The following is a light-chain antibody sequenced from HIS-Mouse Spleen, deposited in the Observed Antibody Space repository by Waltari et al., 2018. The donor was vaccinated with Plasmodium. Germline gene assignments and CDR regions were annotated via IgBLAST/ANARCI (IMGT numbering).Light chain of an antibody. Sequence: EFVLTQSPATLSLSPGDRATLSCRASQSVSSYLAWYQQKPGQAPRLLIYDASNRATGIPARFSGSGSGTDFTLTISSLEPEDFALYYCQQRSNWPPTFGQGTRLEIK. CDR2: DAS. CDR1: QSVSSY. J-gene: IGKJ5*01. CDR3: QQRSNWPPT. V-gene: IGKV3-11*01.